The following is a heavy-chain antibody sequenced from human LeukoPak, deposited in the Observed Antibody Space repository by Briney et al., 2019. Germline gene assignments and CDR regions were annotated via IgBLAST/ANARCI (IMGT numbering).Heavy chain of an antibody. CDR3: ARAIGVAARPSWFDP. V-gene: IGHV4-34*01. J-gene: IGHJ5*02. CDR2: INHSGST. D-gene: IGHD6-6*01. CDR1: GGSFSGYY. Sequence: SETLSLTCAVHGGSFSGYYWSWIRQPPGKGLEWIGEINHSGSTNYNPSLKSRVTISVDTSKNQFSLKLSSVTAADTAVYYCARAIGVAARPSWFDPWGQGTLVTVSS.